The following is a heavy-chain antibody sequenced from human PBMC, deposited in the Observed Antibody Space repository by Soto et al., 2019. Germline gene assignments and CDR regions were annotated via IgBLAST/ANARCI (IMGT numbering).Heavy chain of an antibody. CDR3: AKDQGEYQLLSYYYYYGMDV. Sequence: QVQLVESGGGVVQPGRSLRLSCAASGFTFSSYGMHWVRQAPGKGLEWVAVISYDGSNKYYADSVKGRFTISRDNSKNTLYRQMNSLRAEDTAVYYCAKDQGEYQLLSYYYYYGMDVWGQGTTVTVSS. D-gene: IGHD2-2*01. CDR1: GFTFSSYG. CDR2: ISYDGSNK. J-gene: IGHJ6*02. V-gene: IGHV3-30*18.